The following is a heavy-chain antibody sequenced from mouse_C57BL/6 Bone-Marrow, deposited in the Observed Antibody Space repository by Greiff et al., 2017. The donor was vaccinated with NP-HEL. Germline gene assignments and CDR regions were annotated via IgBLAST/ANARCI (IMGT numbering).Heavy chain of an antibody. CDR1: GFNIKDDY. D-gene: IGHD1-1*01. CDR2: IDPENGDT. V-gene: IGHV14-4*01. J-gene: IGHJ1*03. Sequence: VQLKQSGAELVRPGASVKLSCTASGFNIKDDYMHWVKQRTEQGLEWIGWIDPENGDTEYASKFQGKATITADTSSNTASLQLISLTSEDTAVYYCTTYYYGSSPYWYFDVWGTGTTVTVSS. CDR3: TTYYYGSSPYWYFDV.